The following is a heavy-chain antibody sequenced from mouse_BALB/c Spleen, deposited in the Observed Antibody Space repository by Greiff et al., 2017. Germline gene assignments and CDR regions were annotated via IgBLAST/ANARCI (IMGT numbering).Heavy chain of an antibody. D-gene: IGHD2-4*01. V-gene: IGHV1-74*01. CDR1: GYSFTSYW. CDR3: ARGITEGWFAY. CDR2: IHPSDSAT. J-gene: IGHJ3*01. Sequence: QVQLQQPGAELVRPGASVKLSCKASGYSFTSYWMNWVKQRPGQGLEWIGMIHPSDSATRLNQKFKDKATLTVDKSSSTAYMQLSSPTSEDSAVYYWARGITEGWFAYWGQGTLVTVSA.